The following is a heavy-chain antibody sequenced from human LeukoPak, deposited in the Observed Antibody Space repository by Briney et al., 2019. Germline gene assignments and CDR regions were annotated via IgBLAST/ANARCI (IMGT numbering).Heavy chain of an antibody. J-gene: IGHJ6*02. D-gene: IGHD2-15*01. V-gene: IGHV3-23*01. Sequence: GGSLRLFCAASGFTFSSYAMSWARQPPGKGLEGVSSLSGCGGSPYYADSAKGRFTISRDNSKNTLYLQMDSLRAGDTSVYYCARDGEYCSAGCTSHSYSYGLDVWGQGTTVTVSS. CDR3: ARDGEYCSAGCTSHSYSYGLDV. CDR1: GFTFSSYA. CDR2: LSGCGGSP.